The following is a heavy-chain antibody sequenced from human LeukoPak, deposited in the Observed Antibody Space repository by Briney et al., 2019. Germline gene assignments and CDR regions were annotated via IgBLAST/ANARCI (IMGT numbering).Heavy chain of an antibody. CDR3: ATCYYDSSGYYYPDY. CDR1: GYTLTELS. Sequence: ASVKLSCKVSGYTLTELSMHWVRQAPGKGLEWMGGFDPEDGETIYAQKFQGRVTMTEDTSTDTAYMELSSLRSEDTAVYYCATCYYDSSGYYYPDYWGQGNLVTVSS. J-gene: IGHJ4*02. CDR2: FDPEDGET. D-gene: IGHD3-22*01. V-gene: IGHV1-24*01.